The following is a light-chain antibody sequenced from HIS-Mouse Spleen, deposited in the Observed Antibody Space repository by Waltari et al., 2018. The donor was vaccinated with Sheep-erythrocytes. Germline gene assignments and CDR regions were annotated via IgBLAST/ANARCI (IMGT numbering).Light chain of an antibody. CDR1: SSDVGGYNY. CDR3: CSYAGSYTFWV. CDR2: DVS. V-gene: IGLV2-11*01. J-gene: IGLJ3*02. Sequence: QSALTQPRSVSGSPGQSVTISCTGTSSDVGGYNYVPWYQHHPGNAPKLMIYDVSKRPSGVPDRFSGSKSGNTASLTISGLQAEDEADYYCCSYAGSYTFWVFGGGTRLTVL.